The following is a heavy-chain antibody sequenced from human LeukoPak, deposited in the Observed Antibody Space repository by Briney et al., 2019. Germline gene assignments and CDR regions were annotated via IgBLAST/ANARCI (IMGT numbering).Heavy chain of an antibody. J-gene: IGHJ6*03. CDR2: IYHSGST. V-gene: IGHV4-38-2*02. Sequence: PSETLSLTCTVSGYSISSGYYWGWIRQPPGKGLEWIGSIYHSGSTYYNPSLKSRVTISVDTSKNQFSLKLSSVTAADTAVYYCARPVDYYYYMDVWGKGTTVTVSS. CDR3: ARPVDYYYYMDV. CDR1: GYSISSGYY. D-gene: IGHD4-23*01.